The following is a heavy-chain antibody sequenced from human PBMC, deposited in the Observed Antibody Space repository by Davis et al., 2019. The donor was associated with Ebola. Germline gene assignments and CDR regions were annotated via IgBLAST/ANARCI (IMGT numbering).Heavy chain of an antibody. J-gene: IGHJ4*02. CDR2: IWYDGSRK. D-gene: IGHD6-6*01. Sequence: GESLKIPCAASGFNFRSYGMHWVRQAPDTGLEWVAVIWYDGSRKYYGDSVKGRFTISRDNSKNTLYVQLNSLRSEDTAVYYCAKRVEYSSSFAYFDYWGQGALVTVSS. V-gene: IGHV3-33*06. CDR3: AKRVEYSSSFAYFDY. CDR1: GFNFRSYG.